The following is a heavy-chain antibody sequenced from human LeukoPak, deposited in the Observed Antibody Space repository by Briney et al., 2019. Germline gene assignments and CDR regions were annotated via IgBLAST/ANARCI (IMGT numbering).Heavy chain of an antibody. V-gene: IGHV3-30*03. CDR3: ARKFLTGRLIDY. D-gene: IGHD7-27*01. CDR1: GFTFRNYG. J-gene: IGHJ4*02. CDR2: ISYDGSNE. Sequence: GGSLRLSCAASGFTFRNYGMLGVRQAPGKGLEWVAVISYDGSNEYYADSVKGRFTISRDTSRNTLYLQMNSLRAEDTALYYCARKFLTGRLIDYWGQGTLVTVSS.